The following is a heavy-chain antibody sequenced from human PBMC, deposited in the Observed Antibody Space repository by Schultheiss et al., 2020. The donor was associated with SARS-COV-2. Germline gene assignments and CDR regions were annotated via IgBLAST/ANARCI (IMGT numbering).Heavy chain of an antibody. CDR3: ARDKGQWLVLED. J-gene: IGHJ4*02. V-gene: IGHV3-48*01. CDR1: GFTFSSYS. D-gene: IGHD6-19*01. Sequence: GGSLRLSCAASGFTFSSYSMNWVRQAPGKGLEWVSYISSSGSTIYYADSVKGRFTISRDNSKNTVYLQMNSLRAEDTALYYCARDKGQWLVLEDWGQGTLVTVSS. CDR2: ISSSGSTI.